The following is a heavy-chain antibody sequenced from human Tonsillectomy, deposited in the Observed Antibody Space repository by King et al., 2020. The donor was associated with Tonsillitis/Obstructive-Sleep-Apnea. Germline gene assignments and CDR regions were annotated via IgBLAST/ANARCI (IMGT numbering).Heavy chain of an antibody. CDR1: GFTFSSSS. CDR2: ISSSSSTI. Sequence: VQLVESGGGLVQPGGSLRLSCAASGFTFSSSSMNWVRQAPGKGLEWVSYISSSSSTIYFAESVKGRFTISRDNAKNSLCLQMNSLRDEDTAVYYCARSSIVSGAFDIWGQGTMVTVSS. V-gene: IGHV3-48*02. J-gene: IGHJ3*02. D-gene: IGHD2-15*01. CDR3: ARSSIVSGAFDI.